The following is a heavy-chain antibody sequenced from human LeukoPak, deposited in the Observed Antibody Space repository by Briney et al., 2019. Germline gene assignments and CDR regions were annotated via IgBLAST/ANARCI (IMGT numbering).Heavy chain of an antibody. D-gene: IGHD6-6*01. Sequence: PGGSLRLSCAGSGFTFSSTWMHWVRQAPQKGLGWVSLISGDGGTTTYADSVKGRFTISRDNAKKTLFLQMTSLRAEDTAVYYCATASHNNSSEDYWGQGTLVTVSS. J-gene: IGHJ4*02. CDR3: ATASHNNSSEDY. CDR1: GFTFSSTW. CDR2: ISGDGGTT. V-gene: IGHV3-74*01.